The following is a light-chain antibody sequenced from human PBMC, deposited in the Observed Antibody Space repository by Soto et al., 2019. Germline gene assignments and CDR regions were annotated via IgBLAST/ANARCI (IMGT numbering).Light chain of an antibody. Sequence: EIVLTQSPATLSLSPGERATLSCRASQSVSTKLAWYQQKPGQAPRLLIYGATTRATGIPARFSGSGSGTEFTLTISSLQSEDFAIYYCQQYKTWLTFGGGTKVDIK. J-gene: IGKJ4*01. CDR1: QSVSTK. V-gene: IGKV3-15*01. CDR3: QQYKTWLT. CDR2: GAT.